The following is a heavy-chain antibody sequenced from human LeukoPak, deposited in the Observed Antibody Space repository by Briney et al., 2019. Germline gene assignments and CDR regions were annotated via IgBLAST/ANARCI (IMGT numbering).Heavy chain of an antibody. V-gene: IGHV4-34*01. CDR3: ARGRDPY. CDR1: GGSFSGYY. Sequence: SETLSLTCAVYGGSFSGYYWTWIRQPPGRGLEWIGEINHSGSTNYNPSLKSRVTISVDTSKSQFSLKLNSATAADTAMYYCARGRDPYWGQGTLVTVSS. CDR2: INHSGST. J-gene: IGHJ4*02. D-gene: IGHD5-24*01.